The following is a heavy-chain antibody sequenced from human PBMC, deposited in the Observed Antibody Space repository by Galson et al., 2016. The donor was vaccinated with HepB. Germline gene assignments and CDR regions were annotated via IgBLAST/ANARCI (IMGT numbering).Heavy chain of an antibody. V-gene: IGHV4-4*07. J-gene: IGHJ4*02. CDR1: GNSISRYY. D-gene: IGHD2-15*01. CDR3: ARGDGQYCSGGHCYYFDD. Sequence: ETLSLTCTVSGNSISRYYWSWIRQPAGKGLEWVGRIYTSGSTKYNPSLESRVTMSLDTSRNHFSLRLSSVTAADTAVYYCARGDGQYCSGGHCYYFDDWGQGTLVTVSS. CDR2: IYTSGST.